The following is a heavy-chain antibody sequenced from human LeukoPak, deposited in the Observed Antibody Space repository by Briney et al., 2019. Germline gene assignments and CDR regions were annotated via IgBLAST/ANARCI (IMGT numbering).Heavy chain of an antibody. Sequence: MPSETLSLTCTVSGGSISSYYWSWIRQPPGKGLEWIGYISNSGSTNYNPSLKSRVTISVDTSKNQLSLKLSSVTAADTAVYHCVRLQPNTGEWAFDIWGQGTMVSVSS. CDR1: GGSISSYY. D-gene: IGHD1-1*01. J-gene: IGHJ3*02. CDR3: VRLQPNTGEWAFDI. CDR2: ISNSGST. V-gene: IGHV4-59*01.